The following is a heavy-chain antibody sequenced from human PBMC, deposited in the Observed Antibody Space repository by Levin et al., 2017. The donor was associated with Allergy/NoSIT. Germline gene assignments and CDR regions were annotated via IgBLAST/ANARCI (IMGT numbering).Heavy chain of an antibody. J-gene: IGHJ4*02. CDR2: TRNKANSYTT. CDR3: ARGGAGRSGYYTNDY. Sequence: GGSLRLSCAASGFTFSDHYMDWVRQAPGKGLEWVGRTRNKANSYTTEYAASVKGRFTISRDDSKNSLYLQMNSLKTEDTAVYYCARGGAGRSGYYTNDYWGQGTLVTVSS. V-gene: IGHV3-72*01. CDR1: GFTFSDHY. D-gene: IGHD3-3*01.